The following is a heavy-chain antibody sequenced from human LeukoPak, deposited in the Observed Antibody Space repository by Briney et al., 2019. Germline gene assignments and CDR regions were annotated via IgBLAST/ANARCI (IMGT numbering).Heavy chain of an antibody. Sequence: GASVKVSCKASGYTFTSYGISWVRQAPGQGLEWMGWISAYNGNTNYAQKLQGRVTMTTDTSTSTAYMELRSLRSDDAAVYYCARVSGGGYLDWYYYYGMDVWGQGTTVTVSS. D-gene: IGHD5-12*01. CDR3: ARVSGGGYLDWYYYYGMDV. CDR2: ISAYNGNT. CDR1: GYTFTSYG. V-gene: IGHV1-18*01. J-gene: IGHJ6*02.